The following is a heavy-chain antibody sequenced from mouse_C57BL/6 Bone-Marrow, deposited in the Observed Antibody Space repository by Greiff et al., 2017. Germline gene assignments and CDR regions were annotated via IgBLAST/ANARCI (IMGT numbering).Heavy chain of an antibody. CDR2: IYIGNGYT. D-gene: IGHD4-1*01. J-gene: IGHJ1*03. Sequence: VHVKQSGAELVRPGSSVKMSCKTSGYTFTSYGINWVKQRPGQGLEWIGYIYIGNGYTEYNEKFKGKATLTSDTSSSTAYMQLSSLTSEDSAIYFCARELGPTYWYFDVWGTGTTVTVSS. V-gene: IGHV1-58*01. CDR3: ARELGPTYWYFDV. CDR1: GYTFTSYG.